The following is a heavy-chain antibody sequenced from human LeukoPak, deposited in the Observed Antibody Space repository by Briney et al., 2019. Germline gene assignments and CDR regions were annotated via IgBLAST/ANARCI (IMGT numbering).Heavy chain of an antibody. J-gene: IGHJ4*02. CDR1: GFTFSSYG. CDR3: AKDISQGYTFGSIEEDY. V-gene: IGHV3-30*18. D-gene: IGHD5-18*01. CDR2: ISYDGSNK. Sequence: GRSLRLSCAASGFTFSSYGMHWVRQAPGKGLEWVAVISYDGSNKYYADSVKGRFTISRDNSKNTLYLQMNSLGADDTAVYFCAKDISQGYTFGSIEEDYWGQGTLVTVSS.